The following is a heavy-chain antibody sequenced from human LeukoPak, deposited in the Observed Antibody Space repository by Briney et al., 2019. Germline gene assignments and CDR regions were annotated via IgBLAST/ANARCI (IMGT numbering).Heavy chain of an antibody. J-gene: IGHJ4*02. Sequence: ASVKVSCKASGGTFSSYAISWVRQAPGQGLEWMGRIIPILGIANYAQKFQGRVTITADKSTSTAHMELSSLRSEDTAVYYCATNGPVYYDFWSGYHRIFDYWGQGTLVTVSS. V-gene: IGHV1-69*04. D-gene: IGHD3-3*01. CDR1: GGTFSSYA. CDR2: IIPILGIA. CDR3: ATNGPVYYDFWSGYHRIFDY.